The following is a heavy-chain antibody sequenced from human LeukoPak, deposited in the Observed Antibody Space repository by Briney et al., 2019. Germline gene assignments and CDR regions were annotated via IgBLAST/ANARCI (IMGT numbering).Heavy chain of an antibody. CDR2: IIPILGIA. D-gene: IGHD3-10*01. J-gene: IGHJ4*02. Sequence: GSSVKVSCKASGGTFSSYAISWVRQAPGQGLEWMGRIIPILGIANYAQKFQGRVTITADKSTSTAYMELSSLRSEDTAVYYCVRYPYGSGSYGGDYWGQGTLVTVSS. CDR1: GGTFSSYA. V-gene: IGHV1-69*04. CDR3: VRYPYGSGSYGGDY.